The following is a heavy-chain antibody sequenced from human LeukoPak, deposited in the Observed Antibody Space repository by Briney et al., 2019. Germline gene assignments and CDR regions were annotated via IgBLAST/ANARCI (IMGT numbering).Heavy chain of an antibody. Sequence: GASVKVSCKASGGTFSSYAISWVRQAPGQGLEWMGWSNPNSGGTRFAQKFQGRVTVTRDTSISTAYMELSSLTSDDTAIYYCARRASTWYFFDYWGQGTLVTVSS. CDR2: SNPNSGGT. J-gene: IGHJ4*02. D-gene: IGHD6-13*01. V-gene: IGHV1-2*02. CDR3: ARRASTWYFFDY. CDR1: GGTFSSYA.